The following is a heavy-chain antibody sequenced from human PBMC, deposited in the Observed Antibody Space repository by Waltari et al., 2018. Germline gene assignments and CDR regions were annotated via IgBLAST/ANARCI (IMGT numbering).Heavy chain of an antibody. CDR3: ARSTTVTPGEIDY. CDR2: IYYSGIT. J-gene: IGHJ4*02. CDR1: GGSISSHY. D-gene: IGHD4-17*01. Sequence: QVQLQESGPGLVKPSETLSLTCTVSGGSISSHYWSWIRQPPGKGLEWIGHIYYSGITNYNPSLKSRVTISVDTSKNQFSLKLSSVTAADTAVYYCARSTTVTPGEIDYWGQGTLVTVSS. V-gene: IGHV4-59*11.